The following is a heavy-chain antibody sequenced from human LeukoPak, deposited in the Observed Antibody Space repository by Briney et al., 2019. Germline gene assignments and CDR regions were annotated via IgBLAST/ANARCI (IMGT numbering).Heavy chain of an antibody. J-gene: IGHJ2*01. CDR3: ARGVSYYYDNSGHPGWYYDL. V-gene: IGHV3-13*01. Sequence: GGSLRLSCAVSGFTFNYYDMHWVRQAPGKRLEWVSAIRTTGDTHYPDSVKGRFAMSREDAKNSVHLQMNTLRAGDTAVYYCARGVSYYYDNSGHPGWYYDLWGCGTLVTVSS. CDR1: GFTFNYYD. D-gene: IGHD3-22*01. CDR2: IRTTGDT.